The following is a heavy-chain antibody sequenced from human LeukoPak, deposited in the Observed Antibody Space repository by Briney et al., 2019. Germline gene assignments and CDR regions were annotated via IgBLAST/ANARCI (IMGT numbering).Heavy chain of an antibody. V-gene: IGHV1-3*01. D-gene: IGHD3-10*01. CDR3: ARATRGYYGSLGQYCFDY. J-gene: IGHJ4*02. CDR2: INVGNGNT. CDR1: GYTFTSYG. Sequence: ASVKVSCKASGYTFTSYGLDWVRQAPGQRLEWMGWINVGNGNTKYSQKFQGRVSITRDTSASTAYMELSSLRSEDTAVYYCARATRGYYGSLGQYCFDYWGQGTLVTVSS.